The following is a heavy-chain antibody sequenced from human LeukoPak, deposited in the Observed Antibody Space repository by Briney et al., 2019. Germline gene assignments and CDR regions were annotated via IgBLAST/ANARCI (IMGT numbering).Heavy chain of an antibody. D-gene: IGHD2-2*01. CDR3: ARDLRPGWAPPGHVVPAARTPWFDP. J-gene: IGHJ5*02. V-gene: IGHV4-39*07. CDR2: IYYSGST. CDR1: GGSISSSSYY. Sequence: SETLSLTCTVSGGSISSSSYYWGWIRQPPGKGLEWVGSIYYSGSTYYNPSLKSRVTISVDTSKNPFSLKLSSVTAADTAVYYCARDLRPGWAPPGHVVPAARTPWFDPWGQGTLVTVSS.